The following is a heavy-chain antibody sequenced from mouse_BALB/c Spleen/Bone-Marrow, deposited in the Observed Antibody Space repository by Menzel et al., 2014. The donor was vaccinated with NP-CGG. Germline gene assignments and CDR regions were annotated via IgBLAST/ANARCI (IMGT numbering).Heavy chain of an antibody. CDR2: IHYSGST. J-gene: IGHJ4*01. Sequence: ESGPDLVKPSQSLSLTCTVTGYSITSGHSWHWIRQFPGNKLEWMGYIHYSGSTNYNPSLKSRISITRDTSKNQFFLQLNSVTTEDTATYYCTRRGLYYGYAMDYWGQGTSVTVSS. D-gene: IGHD1-1*02. CDR1: GYSITSGHS. V-gene: IGHV3-1*02. CDR3: TRRGLYYGYAMDY.